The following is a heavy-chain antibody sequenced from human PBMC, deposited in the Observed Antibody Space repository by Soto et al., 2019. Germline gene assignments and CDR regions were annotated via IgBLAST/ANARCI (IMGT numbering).Heavy chain of an antibody. CDR1: GYTFTSYA. CDR3: ARATHTDMVTVDFDY. V-gene: IGHV1-3*01. D-gene: IGHD5-18*01. CDR2: INAGNGNT. Sequence: GASVKVSCKASGYTFTSYAMHWVRQAPGQRLEWMGWINAGNGNTKYSQKFQGRVTITRDTSASTAYMELSSLRSEDTAVYYCARATHTDMVTVDFDYWGQGTLVTVSS. J-gene: IGHJ4*02.